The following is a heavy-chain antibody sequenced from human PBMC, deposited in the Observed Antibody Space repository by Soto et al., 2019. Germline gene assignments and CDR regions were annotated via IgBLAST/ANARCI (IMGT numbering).Heavy chain of an antibody. CDR3: ARERAVPKLELSFHWFDP. CDR2: IYYSGST. V-gene: IGHV4-30-4*01. D-gene: IGHD1-7*01. Sequence: SETLSLTCTVSGGSISSGDYYWSWIRQPPGKGLEWIGYIYYSGSTYYNPSLKSRVTISVDTSKNQFSLKLSSVTAADTAVYYCARERAVPKLELSFHWFDPWGQGTLVTVSS. CDR1: GGSISSGDYY. J-gene: IGHJ5*02.